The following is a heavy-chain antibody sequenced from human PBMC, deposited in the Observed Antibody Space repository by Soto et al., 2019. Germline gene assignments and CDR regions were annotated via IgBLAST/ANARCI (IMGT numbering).Heavy chain of an antibody. CDR1: GFTFSSYW. CDR3: ARERALTVGTVQAMDV. CDR2: IKQDGSEK. J-gene: IGHJ6*02. V-gene: IGHV3-7*01. Sequence: PGGSLRLSCAASGFTFSSYWMSWVRQAPGKGLEWVANIKQDGSEKYYVDSVKGRFTISRDNAKNSLYLQMNSLRVEDTAVYYCARERALTVGTVQAMDVWGQGTTVTVSS. D-gene: IGHD3-22*01.